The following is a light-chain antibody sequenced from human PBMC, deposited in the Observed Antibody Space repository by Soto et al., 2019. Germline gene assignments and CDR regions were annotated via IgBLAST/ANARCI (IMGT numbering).Light chain of an antibody. V-gene: IGKV2-28*01. CDR1: QSLLHSNGYNY. CDR2: LGS. Sequence: DIVMTQSPLSLPVTPGEPASISCRSSQSLLHSNGYNYLDWYLQKPGQSPQLLIYLGSNRASGVPDRFSGSGSGTDFTLKISRVEAEDVGVYYCMQALLRAYTFGQGTKLEIK. CDR3: MQALLRAYT. J-gene: IGKJ2*01.